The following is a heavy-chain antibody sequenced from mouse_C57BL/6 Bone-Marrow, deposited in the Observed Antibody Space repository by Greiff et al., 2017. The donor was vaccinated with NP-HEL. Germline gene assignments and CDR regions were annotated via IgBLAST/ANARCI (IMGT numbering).Heavy chain of an antibody. CDR2: ISSGGDYI. D-gene: IGHD2-3*01. CDR3: TRERWLLRAMDY. Sequence: EVKLVESGEGLVKPGGSPKLSCAASGFTFSSYAMSWVRQTPEKRLEWVAYISSGGDYIYYADTVKGRFTISRDNARNTLYLQMSSLKSEDTAMYYCTRERWLLRAMDYWGQGTSVTVSS. J-gene: IGHJ4*01. CDR1: GFTFSSYA. V-gene: IGHV5-9-1*02.